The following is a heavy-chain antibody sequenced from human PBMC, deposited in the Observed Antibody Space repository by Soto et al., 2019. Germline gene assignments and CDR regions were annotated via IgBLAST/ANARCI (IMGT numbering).Heavy chain of an antibody. V-gene: IGHV4-59*01. Sequence: PSETLSLTCTVSGGSISSYYWSWIRQPPGKGLEWIGYIYYSGSTNYNPSLKSRVTISVDTSKNQFSLKLSSVTAADTAVYYCARGGQLPFYDFWSGYYYYYGMDVWGQGTTVTVSS. D-gene: IGHD3-3*01. CDR1: GGSISSYY. CDR3: ARGGQLPFYDFWSGYYYYYGMDV. J-gene: IGHJ6*02. CDR2: IYYSGST.